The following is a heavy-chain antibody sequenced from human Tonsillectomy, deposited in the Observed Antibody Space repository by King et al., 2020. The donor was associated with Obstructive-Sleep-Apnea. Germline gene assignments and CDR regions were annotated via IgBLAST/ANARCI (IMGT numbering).Heavy chain of an antibody. D-gene: IGHD3-22*01. CDR3: ARDYYDSSGYVSDYGMDV. V-gene: IGHV3-7*01. CDR1: GFTFSSYW. J-gene: IGHJ6*02. Sequence: VQLVESGGGLVQPGGSLRLSCAASGFTFSSYWMSWVRQAPGKGLECVANIKQDGSEKYYVDSVKGRFTISRDNAKNSLYLQMNSLRAEDTAVYYCARDYYDSSGYVSDYGMDVWGQGTTVTVSS. CDR2: IKQDGSEK.